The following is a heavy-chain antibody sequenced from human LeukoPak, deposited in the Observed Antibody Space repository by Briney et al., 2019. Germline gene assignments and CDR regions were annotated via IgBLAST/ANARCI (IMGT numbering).Heavy chain of an antibody. V-gene: IGHV3-33*01. CDR1: GFTFSSYG. D-gene: IGHD3-10*01. J-gene: IGHJ4*02. CDR3: CRTNGSGSYWFVDY. CDR2: IWYDGSNK. Sequence: GGSLRLSCAASGFTFSSYGMHWVRQAPGKGLEWVAVIWYDGSNKYYADSVKGRFTISRDNSKNTLYLQMNSLRAEDTAVYYCCRTNGSGSYWFVDYWSQGTLVTVSS.